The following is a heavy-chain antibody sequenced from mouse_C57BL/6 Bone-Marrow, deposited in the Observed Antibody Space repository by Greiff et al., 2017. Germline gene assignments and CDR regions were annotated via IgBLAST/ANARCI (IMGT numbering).Heavy chain of an antibody. J-gene: IGHJ2*01. CDR1: GYAFSSSW. CDR3: ARLRKGN. CDR2: IYPGDGDT. V-gene: IGHV1-82*01. Sequence: VQLQQSGPALVQPGASVKISCKASGYAFSSSWMNWVKQRPGKGLEWIGRIYPGDGDTNYNGKFKGKATLTADKSSSTAYMQLSSLTSEDSSVYFCARLRKGNWGQGTTLTVSS. D-gene: IGHD3-3*01.